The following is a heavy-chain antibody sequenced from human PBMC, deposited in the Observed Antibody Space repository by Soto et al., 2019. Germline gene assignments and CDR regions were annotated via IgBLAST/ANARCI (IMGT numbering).Heavy chain of an antibody. J-gene: IGHJ5*02. Sequence: EVQLVETGGGLIQPGGSLRLSCAASGFIVSRNYMYWVRQAPGKGLEWVSVIDGGGYTYYADSVKGRFTISRDNSKNTLHLQMNSLRADNSAVYYCARGGGSAYVTPPISNWFDPWGQGTLVTVSS. CDR2: IDGGGYT. D-gene: IGHD3-22*01. V-gene: IGHV3-53*02. CDR1: GFIVSRNY. CDR3: ARGGGSAYVTPPISNWFDP.